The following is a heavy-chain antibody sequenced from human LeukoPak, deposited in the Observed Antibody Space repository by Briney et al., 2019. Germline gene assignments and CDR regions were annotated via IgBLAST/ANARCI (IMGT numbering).Heavy chain of an antibody. J-gene: IGHJ3*02. D-gene: IGHD3-10*01. Sequence: GGSLRPSCAASGFTFSSYAMHWVRQAPGKGLEWVAVISYDGSNKYYADSVKGRFTISRDNSKNTLYLQMNSLRAEDTAVYYCARGSMVRGVAFDIWGQGTMVTVSS. CDR2: ISYDGSNK. CDR1: GFTFSSYA. V-gene: IGHV3-30*04. CDR3: ARGSMVRGVAFDI.